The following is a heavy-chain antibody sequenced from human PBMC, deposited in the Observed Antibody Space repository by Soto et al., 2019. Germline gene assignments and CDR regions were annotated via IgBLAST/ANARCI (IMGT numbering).Heavy chain of an antibody. CDR1: SGSISSSSSY. J-gene: IGHJ4*02. D-gene: IGHD4-17*01. Sequence: QLQLQESGPGMVTTTETPSLTCTVSSGSISSSSSYWGWLRQPPGQGLEWIGSIYYSGNTYYNPSLKIRVTMSIDSSKAQFSLKLNSVTTADTAVYYCGAQDYGANGYYFETCGQGTLVTVSS. CDR2: IYYSGNT. CDR3: GAQDYGANGYYFET. V-gene: IGHV4-39*05.